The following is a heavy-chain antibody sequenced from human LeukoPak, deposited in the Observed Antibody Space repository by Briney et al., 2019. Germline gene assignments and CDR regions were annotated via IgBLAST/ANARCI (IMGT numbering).Heavy chain of an antibody. CDR2: IYHSGST. J-gene: IGHJ4*02. V-gene: IGHV4-39*07. CDR1: GGSISSSSYY. D-gene: IGHD6-19*01. Sequence: SETLSLTCTVSGGSISSSSYYWGWIRQPPGKGLEWIGSIYHSGSTNYNPSLKSRVTISVDKSKNQFSLKLSSVTAADTAVYYCARWYSSGWYGNFDYWGQGTLVTVSS. CDR3: ARWYSSGWYGNFDY.